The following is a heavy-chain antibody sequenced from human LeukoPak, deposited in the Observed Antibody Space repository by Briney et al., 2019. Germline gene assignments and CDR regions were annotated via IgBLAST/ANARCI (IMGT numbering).Heavy chain of an antibody. CDR2: ISSSSSYI. V-gene: IGHV3-21*01. CDR1: GYTLSNYT. Sequence: GGPLRLSCTASGYTLSNYTMNWVRQAPGKGLEWVSSISSSSSYIYYADSVKGRFTIFRDNAKNSLYLQMNSLRAEDTAVYYCARDSYGDPDYWGQGSLVTVSS. CDR3: ARDSYGDPDY. J-gene: IGHJ4*02. D-gene: IGHD4-17*01.